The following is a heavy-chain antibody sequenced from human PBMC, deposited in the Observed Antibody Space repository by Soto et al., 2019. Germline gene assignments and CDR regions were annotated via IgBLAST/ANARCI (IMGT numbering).Heavy chain of an antibody. CDR1: GGAISSGGYY. CDR2: IYYSGST. J-gene: IGHJ6*02. Sequence: PSETLSLTCTVSGGAISSGGYYWSWIRQHPGKGLEWIGYIYYSGSTYYNPSLESRVTISVDTSKNQFSLQLSFVTAADTAVYYCTRDKGSGWPPNYYYGSDVWGQGTTVTVSS. CDR3: TRDKGSGWPPNYYYGSDV. V-gene: IGHV4-31*03. D-gene: IGHD6-19*01.